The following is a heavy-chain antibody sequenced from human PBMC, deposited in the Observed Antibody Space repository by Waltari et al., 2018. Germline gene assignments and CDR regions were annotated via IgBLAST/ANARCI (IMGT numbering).Heavy chain of an antibody. CDR1: GFTFSSYA. J-gene: IGHJ6*02. Sequence: EVQLVESGGGLVQPGGSLRLSCAASGFTFSSYAMSWVRQAPGKGLGGVSAIRGRGGSTYYADSVKGRFTISRDNSKNTLYLQMNSLRAEDTAVYYCAKDEAYYYYGMDVWGQGTTVTVSS. CDR3: AKDEAYYYYGMDV. V-gene: IGHV3-23*04. CDR2: IRGRGGST.